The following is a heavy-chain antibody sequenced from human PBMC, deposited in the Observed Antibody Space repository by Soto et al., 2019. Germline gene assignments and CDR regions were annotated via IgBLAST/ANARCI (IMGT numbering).Heavy chain of an antibody. CDR3: ARGAGYGTAKWFDP. CDR2: ILYSGST. D-gene: IGHD5-12*01. CDR1: GGSISRGDYY. J-gene: IGHJ5*02. V-gene: IGHV4-30-4*01. Sequence: ASGTLSLTCTVSGGSISRGDYYWGWVRQPPGKGLEWIGYILYSGSTYYNPSLKSRISVDTSKNQFSLKLSSVTAADTAVYYCARGAGYGTAKWFDPWGQGTLVTVSS.